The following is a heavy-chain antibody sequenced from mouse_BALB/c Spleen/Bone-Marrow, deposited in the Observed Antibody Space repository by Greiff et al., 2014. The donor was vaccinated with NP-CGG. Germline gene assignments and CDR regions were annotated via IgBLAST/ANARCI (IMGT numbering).Heavy chain of an antibody. Sequence: DVKLQESGAELVKPGASVKLSCPASGFNIKDTYMHWVKQRPEQGLEWIGRIDPANGNTKYDPKFQGKATITADTSSNTAYLQLSSLTSEDTAVYYCARYYYGSSYFDYWGQGTTLTVSS. J-gene: IGHJ2*01. CDR2: IDPANGNT. CDR1: GFNIKDTY. CDR3: ARYYYGSSYFDY. D-gene: IGHD1-1*01. V-gene: IGHV14-3*02.